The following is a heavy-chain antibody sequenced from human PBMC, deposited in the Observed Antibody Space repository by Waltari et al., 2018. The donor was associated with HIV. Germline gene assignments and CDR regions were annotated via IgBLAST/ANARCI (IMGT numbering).Heavy chain of an antibody. Sequence: QLQLQESGPGLVKPSETLSLTCTVSGGSISSSSYYWGWIRQPPGKGLEWIGSIYYSGSTYYNPSLKSRVTISVDTSKNQFSLKLSSVTAADTAVYYCARLLISGDLPYWGQGTLVTVSS. V-gene: IGHV4-39*01. CDR2: IYYSGST. CDR1: GGSISSSSYY. J-gene: IGHJ4*02. CDR3: ARLLISGDLPY. D-gene: IGHD4-17*01.